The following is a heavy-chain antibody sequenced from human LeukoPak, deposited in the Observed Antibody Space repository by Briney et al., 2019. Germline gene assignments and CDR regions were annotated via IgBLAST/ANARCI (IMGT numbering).Heavy chain of an antibody. J-gene: IGHJ4*02. D-gene: IGHD2-15*01. V-gene: IGHV3-66*01. CDR1: GFTVSSTY. CDR3: ARGVILGGYYLDY. Sequence: GGSLRLSCAASGFTVSSTYMSWVRQAPGKGLEWVSVIYAGGNTHYADSVKGRITISRDNSKNTLYLQMNSLRAEDTAVYYCARGVILGGYYLDYWGQGTLVTVSS. CDR2: IYAGGNT.